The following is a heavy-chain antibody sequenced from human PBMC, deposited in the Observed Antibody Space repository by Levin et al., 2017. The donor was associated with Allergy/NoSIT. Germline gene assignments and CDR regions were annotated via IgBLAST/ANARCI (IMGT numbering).Heavy chain of an antibody. D-gene: IGHD5-12*01. CDR3: ARGRGYSGYDSDYYYYYMDV. J-gene: IGHJ6*03. Sequence: GGSLRLSCAASGFTFSSYWMSWVRQAPGKGLEWVANIKQDGSEKYYVDSVKGRFTISRDNAKNSLYLQMNSLRAEDTAVYYCARGRGYSGYDSDYYYYYMDVWGKGTTVTVSS. CDR1: GFTFSSYW. V-gene: IGHV3-7*04. CDR2: IKQDGSEK.